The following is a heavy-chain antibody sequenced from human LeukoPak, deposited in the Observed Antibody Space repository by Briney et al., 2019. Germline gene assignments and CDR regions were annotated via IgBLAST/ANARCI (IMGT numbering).Heavy chain of an antibody. Sequence: ASVKVSCKASGYTFTSYGISWVRQAPGQGLEWMGWISAYNGNTNYAQKLQGRVTMTTDTSTSTAYMELRSLRSDDTAVYYCARAPAYRSYGDYGYWGQEPWSPSPQ. CDR3: ARAPAYRSYGDYGY. CDR2: ISAYNGNT. D-gene: IGHD4-17*01. J-gene: IGHJ4*01. V-gene: IGHV1-18*01. CDR1: GYTFTSYG.